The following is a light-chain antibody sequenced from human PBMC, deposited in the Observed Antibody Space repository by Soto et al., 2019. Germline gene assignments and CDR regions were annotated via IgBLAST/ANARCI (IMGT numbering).Light chain of an antibody. V-gene: IGLV7-46*01. CDR2: DTS. Sequence: QAVVTQEPSMIVSPGETVTLTCDSSTGAVTSGHYPYWFQQKPGQAPRTLIYDTSNKHSWTPARFSGSLLGGKAALTLSGAQPEDEAEYYCLLSYSDFRPVFGGGTKLTVL. CDR3: LLSYSDFRPV. J-gene: IGLJ3*02. CDR1: TGAVTSGHY.